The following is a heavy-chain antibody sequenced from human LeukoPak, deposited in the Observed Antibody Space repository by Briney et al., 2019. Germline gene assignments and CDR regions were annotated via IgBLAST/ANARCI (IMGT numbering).Heavy chain of an antibody. D-gene: IGHD1-26*01. CDR2: IFYSGST. V-gene: IGHV4-39*07. Sequence: PSETLSLTCTVSGGSISSSSYYWGWVRQPPGKGLEWIGSIFYSGSTYYNPSLKSRVTMSVDTSRSQFSLRLSSVTAADTAVYYCARLRGGSRPPDLWGRGTLVTVSS. J-gene: IGHJ2*01. CDR1: GGSISSSSYY. CDR3: ARLRGGSRPPDL.